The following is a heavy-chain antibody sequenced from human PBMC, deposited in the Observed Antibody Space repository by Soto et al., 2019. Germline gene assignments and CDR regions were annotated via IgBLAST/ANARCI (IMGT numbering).Heavy chain of an antibody. J-gene: IGHJ6*02. D-gene: IGHD5-12*01. V-gene: IGHV3-74*01. CDR1: GFTFSSYW. Sequence: PGGSLRLSCAASGFTFSSYWMHWVRQAPGKGLVWVSRINSDGSSTSYADSVKGRFTISRDNAKNTLYLQMNSLRAEDTAVYYCARPIVATALDGMDVWGQGTTVTGSS. CDR2: INSDGSST. CDR3: ARPIVATALDGMDV.